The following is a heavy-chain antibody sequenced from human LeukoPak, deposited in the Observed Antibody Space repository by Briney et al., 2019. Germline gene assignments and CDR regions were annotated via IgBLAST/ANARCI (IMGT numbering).Heavy chain of an antibody. V-gene: IGHV3-30-3*01. Sequence: PGGSLRLSCAASGFTFNNYAIHWVRQAPGKGLEWVAVISYDGSNEYYADSVTGRFTISRDNSKNTLYLQMNTLRAEDTAVYYCARVEFRLGYRDYYFDYWGQGTLVTVSS. J-gene: IGHJ4*02. CDR3: ARVEFRLGYRDYYFDY. CDR1: GFTFNNYA. CDR2: ISYDGSNE. D-gene: IGHD5-18*01.